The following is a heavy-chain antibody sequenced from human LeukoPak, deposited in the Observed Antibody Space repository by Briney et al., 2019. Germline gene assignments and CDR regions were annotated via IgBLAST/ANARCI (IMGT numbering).Heavy chain of an antibody. D-gene: IGHD5-24*01. CDR3: ARHGVEGYNGAFHI. CDR2: IYPGDSDS. Sequence: GESLKISCKASGHIFTNYWIAWVRQMPGKGREWRGIIYPGDSDSRYSPSFQGHVTISADKSISTAYLQWSSLKASDTAMYYCARHGVEGYNGAFHIWGQGTMVTVSS. J-gene: IGHJ3*02. CDR1: GHIFTNYW. V-gene: IGHV5-51*01.